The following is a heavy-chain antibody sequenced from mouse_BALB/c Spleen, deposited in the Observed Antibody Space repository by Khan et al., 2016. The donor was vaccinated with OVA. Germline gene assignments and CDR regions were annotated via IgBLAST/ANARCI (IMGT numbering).Heavy chain of an antibody. D-gene: IGHD4-1*02. Sequence: QIQLVQSGPELKKPGETVKISCKASGHTFTNFGMNWVKQAPGKGFKWMGWINSYTGEPTYADDFNGRFAFSLEAYASTANLQIKNLKNEDTNKDCSAKPPNFSYAMDNWGQGTSVTVSS. CDR3: AKPPNFSYAMDN. CDR2: INSYTGEP. V-gene: IGHV9-3-1*01. J-gene: IGHJ4*01. CDR1: GHTFTNFG.